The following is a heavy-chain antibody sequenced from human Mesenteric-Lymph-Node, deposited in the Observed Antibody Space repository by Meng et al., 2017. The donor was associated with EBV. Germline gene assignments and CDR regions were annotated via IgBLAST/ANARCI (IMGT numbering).Heavy chain of an antibody. CDR1: GDSVSSNSVA. D-gene: IGHD2/OR15-2a*01. CDR3: ARGKYSSFDY. CDR2: TYYRSKWYN. V-gene: IGHV6-1*01. Sequence: VQLQQSSPGLVKPSQTLSLTFAISGDSVSSNSVAWNWIRQSPSRGLEWLGRTYYRSKWYNEYSVSVKSRITVNPDTSKNQFSLQLNSVTPDDTAVYYCARGKYSSFDYWDHGTMVTVSA. J-gene: IGHJ4*01.